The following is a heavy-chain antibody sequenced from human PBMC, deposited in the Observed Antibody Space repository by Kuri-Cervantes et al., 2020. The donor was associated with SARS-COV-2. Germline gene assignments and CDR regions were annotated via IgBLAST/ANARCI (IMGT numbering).Heavy chain of an antibody. D-gene: IGHD3-9*01. J-gene: IGHJ6*02. CDR3: ARGLGYFDWLPNRYYFYGMDV. CDR1: GGSISSYF. CDR2: MYDSGST. V-gene: IGHV4-59*01. Sequence: SETLSLTCTVSGGSISSYFWSWIRQPPGKGLEWIGYMYDSGSTNYNPSLKSRVTISLDTSQHQLSRKLSSVTAADTAVYYCARGLGYFDWLPNRYYFYGMDVWGQGTTVTVSS.